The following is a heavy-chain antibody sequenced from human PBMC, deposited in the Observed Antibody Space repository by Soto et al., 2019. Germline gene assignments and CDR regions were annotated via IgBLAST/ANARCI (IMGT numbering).Heavy chain of an antibody. D-gene: IGHD6-13*01. V-gene: IGHV3-74*01. Sequence: GGSLRLSCAASGFIFSGYWIHWVRQAPGKGLVWVSRINSDGSSPSYADSVKGRFTISRDNANDTLYLQLNSLRAEDTAVYYSARGVERSTNASLWYSLNYVDQWGPGSLVTVSS. CDR2: INSDGSSP. CDR3: ARGVERSTNASLWYSLNYVDQ. J-gene: IGHJ4*02. CDR1: GFIFSGYW.